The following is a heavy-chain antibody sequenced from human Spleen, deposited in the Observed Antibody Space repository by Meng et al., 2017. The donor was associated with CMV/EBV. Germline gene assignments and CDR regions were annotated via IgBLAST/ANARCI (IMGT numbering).Heavy chain of an antibody. CDR1: GFTFTTYG. CDR2: IRYDGSNK. D-gene: IGHD3-3*01. Sequence: GESLKISCAASGFTFTTYGMHWVRQAPGKGLEWVAFIRYDGSNKYYADSVKGRFTISRDNAKNSLYLQMNSLRAEDTAVYYCARERNDFWSGYYDDMDVWGQGTTVTVSS. V-gene: IGHV3-30*02. J-gene: IGHJ6*02. CDR3: ARERNDFWSGYYDDMDV.